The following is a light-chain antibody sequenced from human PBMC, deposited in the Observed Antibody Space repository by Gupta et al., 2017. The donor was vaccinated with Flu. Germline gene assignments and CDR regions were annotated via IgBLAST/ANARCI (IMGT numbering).Light chain of an antibody. CDR3: SSDSATGALWV. Sequence: QSALTQPASVSGSPGQSINIPCTGTSSDIGTYDYVSWYQQSPGGAPKLMIYDVSKRPSGISDRFSGSKSGTTASITTTGLQAEEEADYYCSSDSATGALWVFGGGTKRTVL. CDR1: SSDIGTYDY. J-gene: IGLJ3*02. CDR2: DVS. V-gene: IGLV2-14*03.